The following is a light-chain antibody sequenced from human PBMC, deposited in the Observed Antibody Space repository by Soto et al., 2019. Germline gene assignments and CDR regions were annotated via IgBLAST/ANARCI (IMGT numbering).Light chain of an antibody. J-gene: IGKJ5*01. CDR1: QRLSAS. V-gene: IGKV3-11*01. CDR2: GAS. CDR3: QQRSNWPIT. Sequence: EIVLTQSPATVSLSPGERATLSCRASQRLSASLAWYQQRPGQAPRLLIYGASNRATGIPDRFSGSGSGTDFTLTISSLEPEDFAVYYCQQRSNWPITFGQGTRLEIK.